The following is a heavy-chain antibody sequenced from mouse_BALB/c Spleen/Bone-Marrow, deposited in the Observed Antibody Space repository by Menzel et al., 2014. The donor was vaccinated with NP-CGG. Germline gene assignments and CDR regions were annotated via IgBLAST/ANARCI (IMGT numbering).Heavy chain of an antibody. CDR1: GFSLTDYG. D-gene: IGHD2-10*02. CDR3: AREKYGNYYAMGY. J-gene: IGHJ4*01. Sequence: QVQLQQSGPGLVAPSQSLSITCTVSGFSLTDYGINWVRQPPGKGLEWLGMIWGDGTTDYNSALRSRLSINKDNSRCQVFLKMNSLQTDDTARYYCAREKYGNYYAMGYWGQGTSVTVSS. V-gene: IGHV2-6-7*01. CDR2: IWGDGTT.